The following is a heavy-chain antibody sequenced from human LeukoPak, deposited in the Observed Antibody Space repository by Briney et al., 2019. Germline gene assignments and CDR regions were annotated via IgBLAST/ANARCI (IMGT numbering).Heavy chain of an antibody. D-gene: IGHD6-13*01. Sequence: GESLKISCKGSGYSFTTYWIGRVRQMPGKGLEWMGIIYPGDSDTTYSPSFQGQVTISADKSISTAYLQWSSLKASDTAMYYCGRIPAAGSLKGSFDIWGQGTMVTVSS. V-gene: IGHV5-51*01. CDR2: IYPGDSDT. CDR3: GRIPAAGSLKGSFDI. CDR1: GYSFTTYW. J-gene: IGHJ3*02.